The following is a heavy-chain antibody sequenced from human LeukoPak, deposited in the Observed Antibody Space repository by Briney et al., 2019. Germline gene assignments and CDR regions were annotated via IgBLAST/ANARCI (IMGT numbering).Heavy chain of an antibody. CDR3: ARFRGATRYYYYMDV. CDR1: GYTFTSYD. V-gene: IGHV1-8*03. D-gene: IGHD1-26*01. J-gene: IGHJ6*03. Sequence: ASVKVSCKASGYTFTSYDINWVRQATGQGLEWMGWMNPNSGNTGYAQKFQGRVTITRNTSISTAYMEPSSLRSEDTAVYNCARFRGATRYYYYMDVWGKGTTVTVS. CDR2: MNPNSGNT.